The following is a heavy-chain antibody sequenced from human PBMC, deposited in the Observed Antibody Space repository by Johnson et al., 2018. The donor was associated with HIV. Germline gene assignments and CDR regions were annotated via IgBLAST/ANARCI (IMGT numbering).Heavy chain of an antibody. D-gene: IGHD4-23*01. V-gene: IGHV3-30*14. CDR2: ISYDGSNK. CDR1: GFTFSSYA. Sequence: QVQLVESGGGVVQPGRSLRLSCAASGFTFSSYAMHWVRQAPGKGLEWVAVISYDGSNKYYADSVKGRFTISRDNSKNTLYPQMNSRRAEDTAVYYCARHGTTVVTRGAFDIWGQGTMVTVSS. J-gene: IGHJ3*02. CDR3: ARHGTTVVTRGAFDI.